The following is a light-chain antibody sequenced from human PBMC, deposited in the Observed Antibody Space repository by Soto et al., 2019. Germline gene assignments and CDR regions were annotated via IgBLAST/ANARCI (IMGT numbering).Light chain of an antibody. J-gene: IGKJ5*01. Sequence: AIQLTQSPSSLSASVGDRVTITCRASQAIRGALAWYQQKPGKPPKLLIFDVSSLHSGVPSRLSGSGSGTDFTLTISSLQPEDFATYYCQQFNTYPITVGQGTRLEIK. CDR3: QQFNTYPIT. CDR1: QAIRGA. CDR2: DVS. V-gene: IGKV1-13*02.